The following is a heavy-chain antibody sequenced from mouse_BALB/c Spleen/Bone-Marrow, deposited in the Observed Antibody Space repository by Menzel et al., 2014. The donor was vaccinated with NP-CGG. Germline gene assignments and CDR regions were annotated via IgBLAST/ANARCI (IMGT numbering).Heavy chain of an antibody. CDR3: ARDQSGFYAMDY. D-gene: IGHD4-1*01. V-gene: IGHV2-6-7*01. CDR2: IWGDGST. Sequence: VKLVESGPGLVAPSQRLSITCTVSGFSLTGYGVNWVRPPPGKGLEWLGMIWGDGSTDYNSALKSRLSISKDNSKSQVFLKMNSLQTDDTARYYCARDQSGFYAMDYWGQGTSVPVSS. CDR1: GFSLTGYG. J-gene: IGHJ4*01.